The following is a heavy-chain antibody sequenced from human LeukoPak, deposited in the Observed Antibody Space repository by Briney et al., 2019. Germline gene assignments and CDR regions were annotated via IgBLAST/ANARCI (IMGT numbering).Heavy chain of an antibody. J-gene: IGHJ4*02. CDR2: IKQDGSEK. CDR3: TPVLLYFGELKDDSDY. Sequence: GGSLRLSCEASGLTFSSYWMSWVRQAPGKGLEWVANIKQDGSEKHYVDSVKGRFTISRDNAKNSVFLQMNSLKTEDTAVHYCTPVLLYFGELKDDSDYWGQGTLVTVSS. D-gene: IGHD3-10*01. CDR1: GLTFSSYW. V-gene: IGHV3-7*05.